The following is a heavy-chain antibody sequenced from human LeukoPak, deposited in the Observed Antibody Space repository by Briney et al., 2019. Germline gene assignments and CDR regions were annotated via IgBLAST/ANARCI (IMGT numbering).Heavy chain of an antibody. CDR3: SRIVRGGVYYFDY. CDR1: GGSFSGYY. V-gene: IGHV4-34*01. Sequence: SETLSLTCAVYGGSFSGYYWSWIRQPPGKGLEWIGEINHSGSTNYNPSLKSRVTISVDTSKNQFSLKLSPVTAADTAVYYCSRIVRGGVYYFDYWGQGTLVTVSS. J-gene: IGHJ4*02. D-gene: IGHD3-22*01. CDR2: INHSGST.